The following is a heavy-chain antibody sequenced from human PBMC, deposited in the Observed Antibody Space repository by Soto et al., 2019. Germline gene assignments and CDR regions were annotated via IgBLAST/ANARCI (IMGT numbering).Heavy chain of an antibody. CDR3: ARSIRPTRRFNGMDV. CDR2: IERDDDDK. CDR1: GFSLTSPGMC. Sequence: SGPTLVNPTETLTVTCTFSGFSLTSPGMCVSWIRQSPGKALEWLALIERDDDDKYYSTSLKTRLTISKDTRKNQVVLTMANMDSADTATYYCARSIRPTRRFNGMDVWDRGTTVTVSS. J-gene: IGHJ6*02. V-gene: IGHV2-70*13.